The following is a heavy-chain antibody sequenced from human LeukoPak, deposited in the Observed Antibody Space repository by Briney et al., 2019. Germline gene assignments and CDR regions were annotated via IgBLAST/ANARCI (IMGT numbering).Heavy chain of an antibody. V-gene: IGHV4-34*12. D-gene: IGHD1-26*01. CDR1: GGSFSGYY. Sequence: SETLSLTCAVYGGSFSGYYWSWIRQPPGKGLEWIGEIIHSGSTNYNPSLKSRVTISVDTSKNQFSLKLSSVTAADTAVYYCARISGSSLDYWGQGTLVTVSS. CDR2: IIHSGST. J-gene: IGHJ4*02. CDR3: ARISGSSLDY.